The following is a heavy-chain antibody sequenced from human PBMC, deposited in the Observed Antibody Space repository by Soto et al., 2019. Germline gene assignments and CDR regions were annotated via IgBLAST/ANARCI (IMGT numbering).Heavy chain of an antibody. CDR3: ARERLPPDAFEI. V-gene: IGHV3-11*01. J-gene: IGHJ3*02. CDR2: ISSSGSTI. CDR1: GFTFSDYY. D-gene: IGHD4-17*01. Sequence: PGGSLILSCAASGFTFSDYYMSWIRQAPGKGLEWVSYISSSGSTIYYADSVKGRFTISRDNAKNSLYLQMNSLRAEDTAVYYYARERLPPDAFEIWGQGTMVSVSS.